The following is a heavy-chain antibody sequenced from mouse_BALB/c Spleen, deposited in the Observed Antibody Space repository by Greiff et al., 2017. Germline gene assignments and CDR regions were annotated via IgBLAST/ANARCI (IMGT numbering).Heavy chain of an antibody. J-gene: IGHJ2*01. CDR2: IYPGDGDT. Sequence: QVQLQQSGAELVRPGSSVKISCKASGYAFSSYWMNWVKQRPGQGLEWIGQIYPGDGDTNYNGKFKGKATLTADKSSSTAYMQLSSLTSEDSAVYFCARSDEGLDDGYDDFDYWGQGTTLTVSS. CDR3: ARSDEGLDDGYDDFDY. V-gene: IGHV1-80*01. CDR1: GYAFSSYW. D-gene: IGHD2-2*01.